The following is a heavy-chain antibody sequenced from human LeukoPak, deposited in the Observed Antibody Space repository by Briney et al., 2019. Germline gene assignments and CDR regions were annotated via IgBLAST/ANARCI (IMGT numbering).Heavy chain of an antibody. D-gene: IGHD2-21*01. CDR1: GYSISSGYY. J-gene: IGHJ4*02. V-gene: IGHV3-23*01. Sequence: ETLSLTCTVSGYSISSGYYWGWIRQPPGKGLEWVSAISGSGGSTYYADSVKGRFTISRDNSKNTLYLQMNSLRAEDTAVYYCAKDPSFPDSYYFDYWGQGTLVTVSS. CDR3: AKDPSFPDSYYFDY. CDR2: ISGSGGST.